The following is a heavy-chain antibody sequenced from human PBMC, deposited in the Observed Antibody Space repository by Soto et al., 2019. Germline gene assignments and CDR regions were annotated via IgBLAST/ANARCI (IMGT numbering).Heavy chain of an antibody. CDR3: ARVSSSIVVVPDYGMDV. J-gene: IGHJ6*01. CDR1: GYTFISHG. CDR2: ISGKNGNT. D-gene: IGHD3-22*01. V-gene: IGHV1-18*04. Sequence: QVQLVQSGVEVMKPGASVKVSCKASGYTFISHGISWVRQAPGQGLEWMGWISGKNGNTIYAQKLQGRVTLTTDTSTSTAYMELTSLRSDDTAVYYCARVSSSIVVVPDYGMDVWGQGTTVTGSS.